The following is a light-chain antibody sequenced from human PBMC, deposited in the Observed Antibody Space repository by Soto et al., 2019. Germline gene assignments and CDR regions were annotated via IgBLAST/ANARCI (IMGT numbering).Light chain of an antibody. CDR3: LQHNTYPIT. CDR2: AAS. J-gene: IGKJ5*01. V-gene: IGKV1-17*01. CDR1: QGIGND. Sequence: DIQMTQSPSSLSASVGDRVTITCRASQGIGNDLGWYQQKPGKAPKRLIYAASSLQSGVPSRFSGSGSGTEFTLTLSSLQPEDFATHYCLQHNTYPITFGQGTRLEIK.